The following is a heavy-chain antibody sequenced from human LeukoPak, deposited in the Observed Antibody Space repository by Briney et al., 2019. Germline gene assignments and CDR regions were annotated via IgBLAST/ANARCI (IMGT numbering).Heavy chain of an antibody. J-gene: IGHJ4*02. V-gene: IGHV3-13*01. CDR3: ARGKTGDDYVVFDY. D-gene: IGHD3-10*02. Sequence: GGSLRLSCAASGFTFSSHDMYWVRQTGKRLEWVAASDSTGDTYYLDSVKGRFTISRETVKNSLSLQMNSLRVGDTGVYYCARGKTGDDYVVFDYWGQGTQVTVSS. CDR1: GFTFSSHD. CDR2: SDSTGDT.